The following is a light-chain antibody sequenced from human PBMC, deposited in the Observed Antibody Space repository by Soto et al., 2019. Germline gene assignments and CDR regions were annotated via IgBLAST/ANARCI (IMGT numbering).Light chain of an antibody. CDR2: GAS. Sequence: EIVLTQSPGTLSLSPGDRATLSCRATQSVGSTFLAWYQQKTGHAPRLLIYGASSRATGIPDRFSCSGSGTSFNLPISRLEHEDFAVYYCHQYDSSRTFGQGTKVDMK. CDR3: HQYDSSRT. CDR1: QSVGSTF. J-gene: IGKJ1*01. V-gene: IGKV3-20*01.